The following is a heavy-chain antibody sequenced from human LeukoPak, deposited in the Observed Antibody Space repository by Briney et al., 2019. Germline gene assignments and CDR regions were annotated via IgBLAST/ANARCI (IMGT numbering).Heavy chain of an antibody. CDR3: ARLTYGDDAFDI. Sequence: GGSLRLSCAASGFTFSSYAMSWVRQAPGKGLEWVSAISGSGGSTYYADSVKGRFTISRDNAKNSLYLQMNSLRAEDTAVYYCARLTYGDDAFDIWGQGTMVTVSS. D-gene: IGHD3-10*01. V-gene: IGHV3-23*01. J-gene: IGHJ3*02. CDR1: GFTFSSYA. CDR2: ISGSGGST.